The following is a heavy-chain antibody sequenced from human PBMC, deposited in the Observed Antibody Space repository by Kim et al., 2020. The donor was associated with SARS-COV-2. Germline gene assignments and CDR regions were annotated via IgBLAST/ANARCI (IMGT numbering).Heavy chain of an antibody. CDR3: ARLYGSGSSYYYYGMDV. D-gene: IGHD3-10*01. Sequence: GGSLRLSCAASGFTFSSYAMHWVRQAPGKGLEWVAVISYDGSNKYYVDSVKGRFTISRDNSKNTLYLQMNSLRAEDTAVYYCARLYGSGSSYYYYGMDVWGQGTTVTVSS. CDR1: GFTFSSYA. V-gene: IGHV3-30*04. J-gene: IGHJ6*02. CDR2: ISYDGSNK.